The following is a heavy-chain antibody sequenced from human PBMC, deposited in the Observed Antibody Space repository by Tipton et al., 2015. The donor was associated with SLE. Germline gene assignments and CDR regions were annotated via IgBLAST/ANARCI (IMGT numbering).Heavy chain of an antibody. V-gene: IGHV4-38-2*02. CDR1: GYSISSGYY. CDR2: FHHKGSS. D-gene: IGHD3-22*01. CDR3: ARGSDRSGYFGAFDI. Sequence: TLSLTCSVTGYSISSGYYWGWIRQPPGRGLEWIGSFHHKGSSYYNPSLKSRVTISADTSNNQFSLKLNSVTAADTAVYYCARGSDRSGYFGAFDIWAQGTMVTVSS. J-gene: IGHJ3*02.